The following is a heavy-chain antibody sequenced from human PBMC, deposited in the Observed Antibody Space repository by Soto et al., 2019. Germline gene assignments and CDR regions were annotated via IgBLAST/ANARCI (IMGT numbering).Heavy chain of an antibody. J-gene: IGHJ6*02. CDR1: GGSFSGYY. V-gene: IGHV4-34*01. D-gene: IGHD2-15*01. Sequence: KTSETLSLTCAVYGGSFSGYYWSWIRQPPGKGLEWIGEINHSGSTNYNPSLKSRVTISVDTSKNQFSLKLSSVTAADTAVYYCARRKGGSYYYYYGVDVWGQGTTVTVSS. CDR2: INHSGST. CDR3: ARRKGGSYYYYYGVDV.